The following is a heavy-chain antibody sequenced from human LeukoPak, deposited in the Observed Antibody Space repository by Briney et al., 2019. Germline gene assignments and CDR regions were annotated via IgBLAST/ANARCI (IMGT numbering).Heavy chain of an antibody. Sequence: PGGSLRVSCAASGFTFSSYEMNCVRQAPGKGLEWVSYISSSGSTIYYADSVKGRFTISRDNAKNSLYLQMNSLRAEDTAVYYCARAYGGDFWSGSYYGMDVWGQGTTVTVSS. CDR3: ARAYGGDFWSGSYYGMDV. J-gene: IGHJ6*02. V-gene: IGHV3-48*03. CDR1: GFTFSSYE. D-gene: IGHD3-3*01. CDR2: ISSSGSTI.